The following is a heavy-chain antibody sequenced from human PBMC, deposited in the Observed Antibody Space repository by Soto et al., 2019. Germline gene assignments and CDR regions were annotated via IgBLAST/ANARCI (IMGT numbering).Heavy chain of an antibody. CDR3: ARVHCSSTSCRPYYYYGMDV. D-gene: IGHD2-2*01. Sequence: SETMSLTSTVSGGSISSYYWSWIRQPPGKGLEWIGYIYYSGSTNYNPYLKSRVTITVDTSKNQFSLKLSSVSAADTAVYYCARVHCSSTSCRPYYYYGMDVWGQGTTVTVSS. CDR1: GGSISSYY. J-gene: IGHJ6*02. CDR2: IYYSGST. V-gene: IGHV4-59*01.